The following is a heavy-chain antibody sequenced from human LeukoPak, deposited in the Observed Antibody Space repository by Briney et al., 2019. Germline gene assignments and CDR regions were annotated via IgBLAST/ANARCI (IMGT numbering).Heavy chain of an antibody. CDR3: ALLAVASDFDY. Sequence: GVSLRLSCAASGFMFRSFEMYWVRQAPGKGLERIAYISSGATTMYYADSVKGRFTISRDDAKNSLFLQMNSLRADDTAVYYCALLAVASDFDYWGQGALVTVSS. J-gene: IGHJ4*02. CDR1: GFMFRSFE. CDR2: ISSGATTM. D-gene: IGHD6-19*01. V-gene: IGHV3-48*03.